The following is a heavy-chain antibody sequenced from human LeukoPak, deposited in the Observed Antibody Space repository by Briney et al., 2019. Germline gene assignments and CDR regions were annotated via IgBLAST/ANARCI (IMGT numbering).Heavy chain of an antibody. J-gene: IGHJ3*02. CDR1: GFTFSSYG. CDR2: IWYDGSNK. Sequence: GGSLRLSRAASGFTFSSYGMHWVRQAPGKGLEWVAVIWYDGSNKYYADSVKGRFTISRDNSKNTLYLQMNSLRAEDTAVYYCARDRDGSYDRGPRDAFDIWGQGTMVTVSS. D-gene: IGHD1-26*01. CDR3: ARDRDGSYDRGPRDAFDI. V-gene: IGHV3-33*01.